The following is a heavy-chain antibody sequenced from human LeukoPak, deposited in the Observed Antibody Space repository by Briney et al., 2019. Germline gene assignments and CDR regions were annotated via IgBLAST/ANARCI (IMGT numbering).Heavy chain of an antibody. V-gene: IGHV3-66*02. Sequence: HTGGSLRLSCAASGFAVSTNYLSWVRQAPGKGREWVSVIYSDGSTYYTDSVKGRFTISRDNSKNTLYLQMNSLRPEDTAVYYCARDQRSESYYPWGWFDPWGQGTLVTVSS. CDR2: IYSDGST. J-gene: IGHJ5*02. D-gene: IGHD1-26*01. CDR1: GFAVSTNY. CDR3: ARDQRSESYYPWGWFDP.